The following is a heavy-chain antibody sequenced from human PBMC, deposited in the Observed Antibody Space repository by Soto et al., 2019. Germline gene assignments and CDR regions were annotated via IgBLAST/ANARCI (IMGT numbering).Heavy chain of an antibody. Sequence: SETLSLTCTVSGGSVTGGSHYWSWIRQPPGKGLEFIGYISFFGSTKYNPSLKSRVTISVDTSKNQFSLELTSLTAADTAVYYCARDRSSGWTWFDYWGQGTLVTV. J-gene: IGHJ4*02. V-gene: IGHV4-61*01. CDR2: ISFFGST. CDR3: ARDRSSGWTWFDY. CDR1: GGSVTGGSHY. D-gene: IGHD6-19*01.